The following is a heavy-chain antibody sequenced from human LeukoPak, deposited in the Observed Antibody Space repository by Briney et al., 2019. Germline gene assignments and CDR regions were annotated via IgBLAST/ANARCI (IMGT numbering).Heavy chain of an antibody. CDR2: IKSEIQGGTT. CDR1: GLTFTNVY. Sequence: GGSLRLSCAASGLTFTNVYMNWIRQAPGKGPEWVGRIKSEIQGGTTDYAAPVKGRFTVSRDESKNMLYLQMNSLKTEDSAVYYCSYGANYYFDFWGPGTLVTVSS. D-gene: IGHD5-24*01. J-gene: IGHJ2*01. V-gene: IGHV3-15*07. CDR3: SYGANYYFDF.